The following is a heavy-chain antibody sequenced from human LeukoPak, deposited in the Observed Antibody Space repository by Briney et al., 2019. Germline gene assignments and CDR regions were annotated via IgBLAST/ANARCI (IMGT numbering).Heavy chain of an antibody. D-gene: IGHD4-17*01. CDR1: GFTFSSYA. Sequence: GGSLRLSCAASGFTFSSYAMHWVHQAPGKGLEWVAVISYDGSNKYYADSVKGRFTISRDNSKNTLYLQMNSLRAEDTAVYYCARDGYGDPRYFDYWGQGTLVTVSS. J-gene: IGHJ4*02. CDR2: ISYDGSNK. V-gene: IGHV3-30*04. CDR3: ARDGYGDPRYFDY.